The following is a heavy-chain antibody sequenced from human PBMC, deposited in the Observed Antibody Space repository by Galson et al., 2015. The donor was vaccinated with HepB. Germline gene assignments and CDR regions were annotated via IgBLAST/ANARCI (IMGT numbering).Heavy chain of an antibody. CDR2: INWNGGST. CDR3: ARCTGAGRNGDYDY. CDR1: GFTFDDYG. J-gene: IGHJ4*02. Sequence: SLRLSCAAYGFTFDDYGMSWVRQAPGKGLEWVSGINWNGGSTGYADSVKGRFTISRDNAKNSLYLQMNSLRAEDTALYYCARCTGAGRNGDYDYWGQGTLVTVSS. V-gene: IGHV3-20*04. D-gene: IGHD4-17*01.